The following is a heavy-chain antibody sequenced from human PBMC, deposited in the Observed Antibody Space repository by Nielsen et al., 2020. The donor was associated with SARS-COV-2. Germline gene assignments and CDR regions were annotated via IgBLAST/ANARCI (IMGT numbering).Heavy chain of an antibody. D-gene: IGHD5-24*01. CDR2: MSGSSSYI. CDR3: AREGDGYKAYYNGLDV. CDR1: GFTFSDYY. J-gene: IGHJ6*02. Sequence: GESLKISCAGSGFTFSDYYMSWIRQAPGKGLEWVAQMSGSSSYIHYADSVKGRYTISKDSAKNSVYLQMNSLRDEDTAVYYCAREGDGYKAYYNGLDVWGQGTTVTVSS. V-gene: IGHV3-11*06.